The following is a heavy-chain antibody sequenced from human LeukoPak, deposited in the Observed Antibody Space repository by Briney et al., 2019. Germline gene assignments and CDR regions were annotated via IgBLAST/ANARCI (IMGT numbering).Heavy chain of an antibody. D-gene: IGHD5-18*01. J-gene: IGHJ4*02. CDR3: ARGSRRIYSYGSKLDY. V-gene: IGHV4-39*01. CDR1: GGSISSSSYY. CDR2: IYYSGST. Sequence: SETLSLTCTVSGGSISSSSYYWGWIRQPPGKGLEWIGSIYYSGSTYYNPSLKSRVTISVDTSKNQFSLKLSSVTAADTAVYYCARGSRRIYSYGSKLDYWGQGTLVTVSS.